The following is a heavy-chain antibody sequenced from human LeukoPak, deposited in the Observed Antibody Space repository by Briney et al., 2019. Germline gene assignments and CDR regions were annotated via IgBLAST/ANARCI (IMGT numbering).Heavy chain of an antibody. CDR1: GFTFSSYA. Sequence: GGSLRLSCSASGFTFSSYAMHWVRQAPGKGLEYVSAISSNGGSTYYADSVKGRFTISRDNSKNTLYLQVSSLRAEDTAVYYCVKDRLMVRGVHNWFDPWGQGTPVTVSS. D-gene: IGHD3-10*01. V-gene: IGHV3-64D*06. CDR2: ISSNGGST. CDR3: VKDRLMVRGVHNWFDP. J-gene: IGHJ5*02.